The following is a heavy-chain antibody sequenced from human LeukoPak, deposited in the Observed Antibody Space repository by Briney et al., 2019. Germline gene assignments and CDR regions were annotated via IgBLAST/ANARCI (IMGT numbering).Heavy chain of an antibody. V-gene: IGHV4-38-2*01. CDR3: VRMGVSYYYDSSTYYPVAFDV. D-gene: IGHD3-22*01. CDR2: IFHTGSI. Sequence: SETLSLTCCVSGYSISCGYYWGWIRQSPGKGLEWIATIFHTGSIYHNPSLKSRVILSVDTSKNQFSLILTSVTAADTAVYYCVRMGVSYYYDSSTYYPVAFDVWGQGTMVTVSS. CDR1: GYSISCGYY. J-gene: IGHJ3*01.